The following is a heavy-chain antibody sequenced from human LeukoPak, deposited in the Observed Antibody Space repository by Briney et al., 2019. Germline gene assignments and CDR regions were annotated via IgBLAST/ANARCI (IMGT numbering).Heavy chain of an antibody. V-gene: IGHV3-48*01. CDR2: ISSSSSTI. CDR1: ELTFSSYS. CDR3: ARRGDGDYLDAFDI. Sequence: GGSLRLACAAFELTFSSYSMDWVRQAPGKGLEWVSYISSSSSTIYYADSVKGRFTISRDNAKNSLYLQMNSLRAEDTAVYYCARRGDGDYLDAFDIWGQGTMVTVSS. J-gene: IGHJ3*02. D-gene: IGHD4-17*01.